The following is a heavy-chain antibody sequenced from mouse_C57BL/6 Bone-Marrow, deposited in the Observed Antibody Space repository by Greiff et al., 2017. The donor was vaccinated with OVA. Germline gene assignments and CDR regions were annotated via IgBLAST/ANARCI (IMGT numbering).Heavy chain of an antibody. CDR2: LDPSDSYT. Sequence: QVQLQQPGAELVKPGASVKLSCKASGYTFTSYWMQWVKQRPGQGLEWIGELDPSDSYTNYNQKFKGQATLTVDTSTSTAYMQLSSLTSEDAAVYYCAREGAKYYFDYWGQGTTLTVSS. J-gene: IGHJ2*01. V-gene: IGHV1-50*01. CDR3: AREGAKYYFDY. CDR1: GYTFTSYW. D-gene: IGHD3-1*01.